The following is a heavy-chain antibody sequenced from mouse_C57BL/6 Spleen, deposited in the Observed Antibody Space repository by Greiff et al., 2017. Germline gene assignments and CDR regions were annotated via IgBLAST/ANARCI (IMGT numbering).Heavy chain of an antibody. V-gene: IGHV1-54*01. J-gene: IGHJ4*01. CDR1: GYAFTNYL. Sequence: VQLKESGAELVRPGTSVKVSCKASGYAFTNYLIEWVKQRPGQGLEWIGVINPGSGGTNYNEKFKGKATLTADKSSSTAYMQLSSLTSEDSAVYFGARFGTSGAMDYWGQGTSVTVSS. CDR3: ARFGTSGAMDY. CDR2: INPGSGGT. D-gene: IGHD4-1*01.